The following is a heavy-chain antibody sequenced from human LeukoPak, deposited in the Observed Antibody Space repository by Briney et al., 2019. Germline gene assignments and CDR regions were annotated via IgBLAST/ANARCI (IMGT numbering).Heavy chain of an antibody. D-gene: IGHD6-19*01. Sequence: GGSLRLSCAASGFTVSSNCMSWVRQAPGKGLEWVSVIYSGGSTYYADSVKGRFTISRDNSKNALYLQMNSLRAEDTAVYYCARERGAVAASLDGMDVWGQGTTVTVSS. V-gene: IGHV3-53*01. CDR3: ARERGAVAASLDGMDV. CDR1: GFTVSSNC. CDR2: IYSGGST. J-gene: IGHJ6*02.